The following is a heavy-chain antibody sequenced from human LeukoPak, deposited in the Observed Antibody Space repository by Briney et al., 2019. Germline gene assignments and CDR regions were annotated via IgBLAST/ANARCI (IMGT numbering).Heavy chain of an antibody. CDR3: TRDIVVVPAAKGPYYFDY. J-gene: IGHJ4*02. CDR2: YGGTT. V-gene: IGHV3-49*02. D-gene: IGHD2-2*01. Sequence: YGGTTEYAASVKGRFTISRDDSKSIAYLQMNSLKTEDTAVYYCTRDIVVVPAAKGPYYFDYWGQGTLVTVSS.